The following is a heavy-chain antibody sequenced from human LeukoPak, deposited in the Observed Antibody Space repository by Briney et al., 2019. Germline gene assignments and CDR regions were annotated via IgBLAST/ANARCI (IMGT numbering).Heavy chain of an antibody. CDR1: GFTVSSNY. CDR2: IYYSGST. CDR3: ARDGD. Sequence: GSLRLSCAASGFTVSSNYMSWIRQPPGKGLEWIGYIYYSGSTNYNPSLKSRVTISVDTSKNQFSLKLSSVTAADTAVYYCARDGDWGQGTLVTVSS. D-gene: IGHD3-16*01. V-gene: IGHV4-59*02. J-gene: IGHJ4*02.